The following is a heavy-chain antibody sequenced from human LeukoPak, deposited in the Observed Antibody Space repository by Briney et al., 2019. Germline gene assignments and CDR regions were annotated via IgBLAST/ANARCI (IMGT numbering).Heavy chain of an antibody. Sequence: SETLSLTCTVSGYSISSGYYWGWIRQPPGKGLEWIGSIYHSGSTYYNPSLKSRVTISVDTSKNQFSLKLSSVTAADAAVYYCARGSTVTTDDAFDIWGQGTMVTVSS. CDR3: ARGSTVTTDDAFDI. V-gene: IGHV4-38-2*02. CDR2: IYHSGST. J-gene: IGHJ3*02. CDR1: GYSISSGYY. D-gene: IGHD4-17*01.